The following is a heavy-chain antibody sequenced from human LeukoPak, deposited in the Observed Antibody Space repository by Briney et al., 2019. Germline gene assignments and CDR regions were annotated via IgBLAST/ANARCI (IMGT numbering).Heavy chain of an antibody. D-gene: IGHD6-19*01. V-gene: IGHV4-34*01. J-gene: IGHJ4*02. CDR2: INHSGST. Sequence: SETLSLTCAVYGGSFSGYYWSWIRQPPGKGLEWIGEINHSGSTNYNPSPKSRVTISVDTSKNQFSLKLSSVTAADTAVYYCARGIGYSSGWYWFDYWGQGTLVTVSS. CDR1: GGSFSGYY. CDR3: ARGIGYSSGWYWFDY.